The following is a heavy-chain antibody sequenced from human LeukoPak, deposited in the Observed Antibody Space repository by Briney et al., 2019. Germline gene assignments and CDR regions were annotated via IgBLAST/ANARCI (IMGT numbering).Heavy chain of an antibody. V-gene: IGHV1-69*06. J-gene: IGHJ4*02. Sequence: GAAVKVSFQGFGGTFSSHAISWGRQAPGQGLEWMGGIIPIFGTANYAQKVQGRVTITADKSTSTAYMELSSLRSDDTAVYYCAREHYYDSSGYLGDCGQGTLVTVSS. D-gene: IGHD3-22*01. CDR1: GGTFSSHA. CDR2: IIPIFGTA. CDR3: AREHYYDSSGYLGD.